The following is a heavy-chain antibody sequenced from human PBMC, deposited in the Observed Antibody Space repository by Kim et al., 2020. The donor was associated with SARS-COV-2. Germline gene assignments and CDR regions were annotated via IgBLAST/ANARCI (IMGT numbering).Heavy chain of an antibody. CDR2: ISSSGSSI. CDR3: ARSRWGGGDYRDYFDY. D-gene: IGHD3-16*01. J-gene: IGHJ4*01. CDR1: GFTFSYYE. V-gene: IGHV3-48*03. Sequence: GGSLRLSCAASGFTFSYYEMNWVRQAPGKGLEWLSYISSSGSSIYYADSVKGRFTISRDNTKNSLYLQMNSLRAEDTATYYCARSRWGGGDYRDYFDYW.